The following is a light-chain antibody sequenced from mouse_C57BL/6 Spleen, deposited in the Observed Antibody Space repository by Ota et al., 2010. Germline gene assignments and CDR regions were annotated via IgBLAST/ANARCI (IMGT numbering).Light chain of an antibody. CDR1: QSLVHSNGNTY. CDR2: QMS. V-gene: IGKV2-109*01. Sequence: DVVMTQTPLSLPVSLGDQASISCRSSQSLVHSNGNTYLHWYLQKPGQSPQLLIYQMSNLASGVPDRFSSSGSGTDFTLRISRVEAEDVGVYYCAQNLELPFTFGSGTKLEIK. CDR3: AQNLELPFT. J-gene: IGKJ4*01.